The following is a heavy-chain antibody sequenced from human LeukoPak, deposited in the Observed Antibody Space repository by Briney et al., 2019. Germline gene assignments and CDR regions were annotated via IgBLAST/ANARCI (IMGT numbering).Heavy chain of an antibody. CDR1: GFTFSSYA. CDR2: ISATGGST. Sequence: GGSLRLSCAASGFTFSSYAVTWVRQAPGKGLEWVSAISATGGSTYYVDSVKGRFTISRDNSKNTLYLQMNSLRAEDTAVYYCAKERYSGYGYFDYWGQGTPVTVSS. D-gene: IGHD5-12*01. V-gene: IGHV3-23*01. CDR3: AKERYSGYGYFDY. J-gene: IGHJ4*02.